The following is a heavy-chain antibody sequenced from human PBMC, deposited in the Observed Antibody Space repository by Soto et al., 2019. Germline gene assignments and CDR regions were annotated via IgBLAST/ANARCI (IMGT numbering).Heavy chain of an antibody. Sequence: EVQLVESGGGLVQPGGSLRLSCAASGFNFRRYWMSWVRQAPGKGLEWVANIKEDGSEQYYVDSVKGQFTIFRDNAKNSLSLQMNSLRAEDTAIYYCARDPTASYGDSLLFDYWGQGTLVIVSS. CDR1: GFNFRRYW. D-gene: IGHD4-17*01. CDR2: IKEDGSEQ. V-gene: IGHV3-7*01. J-gene: IGHJ4*02. CDR3: ARDPTASYGDSLLFDY.